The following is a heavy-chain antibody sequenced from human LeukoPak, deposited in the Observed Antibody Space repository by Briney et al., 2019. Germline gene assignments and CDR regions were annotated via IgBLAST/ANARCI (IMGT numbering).Heavy chain of an antibody. V-gene: IGHV3-20*04. CDR2: TNWNGVRP. CDR3: ARCLGYYDILTAIHY. CDR1: GFTFYHDG. Sequence: GGSLRLSCAASGFTFYHDGMSCGRQAPGKGLEWVSFTNWNGVRPCHPDSLKGRFSISRDNPKTSLYLQMNSLRAEDTALYYCARCLGYYDILTAIHYRGQGTLLTVS. D-gene: IGHD3-9*01. J-gene: IGHJ4*02.